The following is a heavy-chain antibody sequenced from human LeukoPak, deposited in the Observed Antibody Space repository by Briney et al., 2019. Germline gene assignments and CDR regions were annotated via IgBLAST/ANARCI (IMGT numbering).Heavy chain of an antibody. V-gene: IGHV4-4*07. CDR1: GGSISSYY. Sequence: KSSETLSLTCTVSGGSISSYYWSWIRQPAGKGLEWIGRIYTSGSTNYNPSLKSRVTMSVDTSKNQFSLKLSSVTAADTAVYYCAREPVLPTVTSRYFDLWGRGTLVTVSS. CDR2: IYTSGST. J-gene: IGHJ2*01. CDR3: AREPVLPTVTSRYFDL. D-gene: IGHD4-17*01.